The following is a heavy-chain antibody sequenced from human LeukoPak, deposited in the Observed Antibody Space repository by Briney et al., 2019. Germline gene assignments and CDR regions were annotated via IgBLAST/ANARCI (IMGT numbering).Heavy chain of an antibody. V-gene: IGHV4-38-2*01. D-gene: IGHD3-22*01. CDR2: VCYSGST. CDR1: DYSISSGDY. Sequence: SETLSLTCAVSDYSISSGDYWGWIRQPPGKGLEWIGSVCYSGSTHYSPSLKNRVTISVDTSKNQFSLKLRSVTAADTALYYCARSDSSGYFDYWGQGTLVTVSS. CDR3: ARSDSSGYFDY. J-gene: IGHJ4*02.